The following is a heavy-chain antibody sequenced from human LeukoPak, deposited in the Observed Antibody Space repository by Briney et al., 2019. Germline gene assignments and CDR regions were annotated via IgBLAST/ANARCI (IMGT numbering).Heavy chain of an antibody. Sequence: PGGSLRLSCAASGFTFSSYGMSWVRQAPGKGLEWVSGINWNGGSTGYADSVKGRFTISRDNAKNSLYLQMNSLRAEDTALYYCARPPGGYYYYYMDVWGKGTTVTVSS. D-gene: IGHD3-10*01. V-gene: IGHV3-20*04. J-gene: IGHJ6*03. CDR3: ARPPGGYYYYYMDV. CDR1: GFTFSSYG. CDR2: INWNGGST.